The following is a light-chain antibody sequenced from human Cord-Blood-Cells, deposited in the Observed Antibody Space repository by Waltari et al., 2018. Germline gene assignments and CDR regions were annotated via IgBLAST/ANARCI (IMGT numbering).Light chain of an antibody. CDR2: RNN. Sequence: QSVLTQPPSASGTPGQRVTISCSGSSSNIGRNTVYWYQQLPGTAPKLLIYRNNQRPSGVPDRFSGSKSDTSASLAISGLRSEDEADYYCAAWDDSLSGRVFGGGTKLTVL. CDR1: SSNIGRNT. J-gene: IGLJ3*02. V-gene: IGLV1-47*01. CDR3: AAWDDSLSGRV.